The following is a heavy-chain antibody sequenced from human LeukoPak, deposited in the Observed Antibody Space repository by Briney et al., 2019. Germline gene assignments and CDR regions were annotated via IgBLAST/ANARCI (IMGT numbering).Heavy chain of an antibody. Sequence: ASVKVSCKASGYTFTSYAMNWVRQAPGQGLEWMGWINTNTGNPTYAQGFTGRFVFSLDTSVSTAYLQISSLKAEDTAVYYCARDVRAPYCSGGSCYGYYYYYMDVWGKGTTVTVSS. CDR2: INTNTGNP. J-gene: IGHJ6*03. CDR3: ARDVRAPYCSGGSCYGYYYYYMDV. V-gene: IGHV7-4-1*02. D-gene: IGHD2-15*01. CDR1: GYTFTSYA.